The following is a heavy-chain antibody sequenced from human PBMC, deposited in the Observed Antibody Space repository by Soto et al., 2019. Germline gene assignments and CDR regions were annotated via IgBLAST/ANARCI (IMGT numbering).Heavy chain of an antibody. V-gene: IGHV1-3*01. CDR2: INGANGNT. Sequence: QVQLVQSGAEVKKPGASVKVSCKASGNTFTTYSMHWVRQAPGQRLEWMGWINGANGNTKYSEKFQGRVSITRDTSASTVYLELSSLRSEDTAIYYCAGDSSNYYGAWFDPWGQGTPVTVSS. CDR1: GNTFTTYS. J-gene: IGHJ5*02. D-gene: IGHD3-10*01. CDR3: AGDSSNYYGAWFDP.